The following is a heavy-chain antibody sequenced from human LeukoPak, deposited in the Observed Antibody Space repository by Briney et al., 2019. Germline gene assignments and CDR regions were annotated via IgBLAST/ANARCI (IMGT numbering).Heavy chain of an antibody. V-gene: IGHV1-18*01. J-gene: IGHJ4*02. CDR2: ISTYNGNT. CDR1: GYTFTSYG. Sequence: ASVKVSCKASGYTFTSYGISWVRQAPGQGLEWMGWISTYNGNTNYAQKLQGRVTMTIDTSTSTAYMELKSLRSDDTAVYYCARDRYYYDSSGYYRDWGQGTLVTVSS. D-gene: IGHD3-22*01. CDR3: ARDRYYYDSSGYYRD.